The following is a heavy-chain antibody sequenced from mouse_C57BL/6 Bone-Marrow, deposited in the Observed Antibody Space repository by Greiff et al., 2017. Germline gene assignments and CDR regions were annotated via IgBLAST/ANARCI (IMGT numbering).Heavy chain of an antibody. D-gene: IGHD1-1*01. CDR1: GYTFTDYY. Sequence: EVQLQQSGPVLVKPGASVKMSCKASGYTFTDYYMNWVKQSHGKSLEWIGVINPYNGGTSYNQKFKGKATLTVDKSSSTAYMELNSLTSEDSAVYYCARRYYGRDYWGQGTTLTVSS. V-gene: IGHV1-19*01. CDR2: INPYNGGT. J-gene: IGHJ2*01. CDR3: ARRYYGRDY.